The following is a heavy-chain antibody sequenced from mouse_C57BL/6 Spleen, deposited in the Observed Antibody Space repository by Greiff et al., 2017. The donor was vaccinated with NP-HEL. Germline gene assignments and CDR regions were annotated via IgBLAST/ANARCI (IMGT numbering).Heavy chain of an antibody. V-gene: IGHV1-15*01. CDR2: IDPETGGT. Sequence: VQLQQSGAELVRPGASVTLSCKASGYTFTDYEMQWVKQTPVHGLEWIGAIDPETGGTAYNQKFKGKAILTADKSSSTAYMELRSLTSEDSAVYYCTERGFDYWGQGTTLTVSS. J-gene: IGHJ2*01. CDR3: TERGFDY. CDR1: GYTFTDYE.